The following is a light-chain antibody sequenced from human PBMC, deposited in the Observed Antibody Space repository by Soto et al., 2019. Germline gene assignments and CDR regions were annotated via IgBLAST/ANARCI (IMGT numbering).Light chain of an antibody. J-gene: IGLJ3*02. CDR3: ETWDSSLSVVM. CDR1: SSNIGHNY. V-gene: IGLV1-51*01. Sequence: QSVLTQPPSVSAAPGQKVTISCSGSSSNIGHNYVSWYQQLPGTAPKLLIYDTNKRPSGIPDRFSGSKSGTSATLGITGLQTGDEADYYCETWDSSLSVVMFGGGTKLTVL. CDR2: DTN.